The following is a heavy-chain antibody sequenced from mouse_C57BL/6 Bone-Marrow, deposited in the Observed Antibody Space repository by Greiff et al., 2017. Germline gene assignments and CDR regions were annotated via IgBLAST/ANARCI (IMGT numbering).Heavy chain of an antibody. V-gene: IGHV5-4*01. CDR3: ARDDYGIWYFDV. Sequence: EVHLVESGGGLVKPGGSLKLSCAASGFTFSSYAMSWVRQTPEKRLEWVATISDGGSYTYYPDNVKGSFTIARDNAKNNLYLQMSHLKSEDTAMYYCARDDYGIWYFDVWGTGTTVTVSS. CDR1: GFTFSSYA. D-gene: IGHD2-4*01. J-gene: IGHJ1*03. CDR2: ISDGGSYT.